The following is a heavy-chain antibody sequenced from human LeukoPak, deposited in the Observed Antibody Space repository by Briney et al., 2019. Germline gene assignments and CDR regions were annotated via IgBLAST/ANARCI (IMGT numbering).Heavy chain of an antibody. CDR1: GGSISSSSYY. V-gene: IGHV4-39*07. Sequence: SETLSLTCTVSGGSISSSSYYWGWIRQPPGKGLEWIGYIYYSGSTYYNPSLKSRVTISVDTSKNQFSLKLGSVTAADTAVYYCARKIGAFGVWGQGIMVTVSS. CDR2: IYYSGST. J-gene: IGHJ3*01. CDR3: ARKIGAFGV.